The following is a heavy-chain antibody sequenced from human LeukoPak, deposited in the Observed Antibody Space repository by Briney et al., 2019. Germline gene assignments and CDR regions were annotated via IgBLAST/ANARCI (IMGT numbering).Heavy chain of an antibody. V-gene: IGHV4-59*01. CDR2: VSYSGNT. J-gene: IGHJ6*02. CDR1: GGSISTYY. Sequence: SETLSLTCTVSGGSISTYYWVWIRQSPGKGLEWIGYVSYSGNTNYNPSLKSRVTISVDTSKNQLSLKLSSMTAADTAVYYCARAGYCSGTSCRWVPLVWGQGTTVTVSS. D-gene: IGHD2-2*03. CDR3: ARAGYCSGTSCRWVPLV.